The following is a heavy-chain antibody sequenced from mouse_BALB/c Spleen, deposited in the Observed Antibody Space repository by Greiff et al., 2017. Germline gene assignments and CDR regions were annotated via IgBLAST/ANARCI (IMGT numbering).Heavy chain of an antibody. CDR3: ARDYYGTMDY. D-gene: IGHD1-1*01. Sequence: EVKLMESGGGLVKPGGSLKLSCAASGFAFSSYDMSWVRQTPEKRLEWVAYISSGGGSTYYPDTVKGRFTISRDNAKNTLYLQMSSLKSEDTAMYYCARDYYGTMDYWGQGTSVTVSS. V-gene: IGHV5-12-1*01. CDR2: ISSGGGST. J-gene: IGHJ4*01. CDR1: GFAFSSYD.